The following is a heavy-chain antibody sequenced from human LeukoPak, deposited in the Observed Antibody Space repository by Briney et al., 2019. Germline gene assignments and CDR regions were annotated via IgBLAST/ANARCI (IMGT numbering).Heavy chain of an antibody. Sequence: PGGSLRLSCAASGFTFSDAWMTWVRQAPGKGLEWLGRIKTKTDGGTTDYAAPVKGRFTISGDDSRDTLYLQMNSLKTEDSAVHYCTSIFRDYWGQGTLVTVSS. CDR1: GFTFSDAW. V-gene: IGHV3-15*01. CDR2: IKTKTDGGTT. CDR3: TSIFRDY. J-gene: IGHJ4*02. D-gene: IGHD3-9*01.